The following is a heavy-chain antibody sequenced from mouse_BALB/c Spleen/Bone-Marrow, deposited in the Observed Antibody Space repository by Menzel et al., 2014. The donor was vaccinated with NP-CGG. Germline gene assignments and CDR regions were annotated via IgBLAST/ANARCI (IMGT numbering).Heavy chain of an antibody. CDR3: ASVYSDDYEAWFAY. D-gene: IGHD2-13*01. J-gene: IGHJ3*01. V-gene: IGHV7-3*02. Sequence: EVKLMESGGGLAQPGGSLRLSCGTSGFTFTDYYMSWVRQPPGKALEWLGFIRNKANGYTTEYSASVKGRFTISRDNSQSILYLQMNTLRAEDSAIYYCASVYSDDYEAWFAYWGQGTLVTVSA. CDR2: IRNKANGYTT. CDR1: GFTFTDYY.